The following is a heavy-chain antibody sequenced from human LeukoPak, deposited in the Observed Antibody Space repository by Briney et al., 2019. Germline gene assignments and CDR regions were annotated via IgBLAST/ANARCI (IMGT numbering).Heavy chain of an antibody. Sequence: GGSLRLSCAASGFTVSSNYMSWVRQAPGKGLEWVSVIYSGGGTYYADSVKGRFTISRDNSKNTLYLQMNGLRAEDTAVYYCAREDGYNLGAFDIWGQGTMVTVSS. CDR3: AREDGYNLGAFDI. J-gene: IGHJ3*02. D-gene: IGHD5-24*01. CDR2: IYSGGGT. CDR1: GFTVSSNY. V-gene: IGHV3-53*01.